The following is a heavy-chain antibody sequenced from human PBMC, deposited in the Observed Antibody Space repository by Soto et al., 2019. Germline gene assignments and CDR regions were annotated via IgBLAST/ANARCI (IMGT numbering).Heavy chain of an antibody. CDR1: GFTFSSYW. V-gene: IGHV3-7*05. D-gene: IGHD6-6*01. CDR3: ARWSYSSSSEGLDY. J-gene: IGHJ4*02. Sequence: GGSLRLSCAVSGFTFSSYWMSWVRQTPGKGLEWVANIKQDGSEKYYVVSVKGRFIISRDNAKNSLYLQMNSLRAEDTAVYYCARWSYSSSSEGLDYWGQGA. CDR2: IKQDGSEK.